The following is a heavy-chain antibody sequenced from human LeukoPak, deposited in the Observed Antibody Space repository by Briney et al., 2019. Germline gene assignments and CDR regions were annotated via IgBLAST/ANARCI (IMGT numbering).Heavy chain of an antibody. J-gene: IGHJ2*01. D-gene: IGHD3-9*01. CDR1: GGSISSSSYY. CDR2: IYYSGST. V-gene: IGHV4-39*01. CDR3: ARHGPRITILPERSENWYFDL. Sequence: SSETLSLTCTVSGGSISSSSYYWGWIRQPPGKGLEWIGSIYYSGSTYYNPSLKSRVTISVDTSKNQFSLKLSSVTAADTAVYYCARHGPRITILPERSENWYFDLWGRGTLVTVSS.